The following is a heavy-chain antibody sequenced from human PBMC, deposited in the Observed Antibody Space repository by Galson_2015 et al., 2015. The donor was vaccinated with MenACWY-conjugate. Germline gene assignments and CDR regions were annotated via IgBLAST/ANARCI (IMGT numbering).Heavy chain of an antibody. CDR3: ARVPGYSYGYYDW. CDR1: GFTFSTYS. Sequence: SLRLSCAASGFTFSTYSMTWVRQAPGKGLEWVSYINSSSSTIYYADSVKGRFTISRDNAKNSLYLQLNTLRDEDTAVYYGARVPGYSYGYYDWWGQGTLVTVSS. CDR2: INSSSSTI. V-gene: IGHV3-48*02. J-gene: IGHJ4*02. D-gene: IGHD5-18*01.